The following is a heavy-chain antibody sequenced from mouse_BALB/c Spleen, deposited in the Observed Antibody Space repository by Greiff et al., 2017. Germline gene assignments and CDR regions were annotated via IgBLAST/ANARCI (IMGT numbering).Heavy chain of an antibody. CDR3: TGLDFGYFDV. V-gene: IGHV1S81*02. CDR2: INPSNGGT. J-gene: IGHJ1*01. CDR1: GYTFTSYY. Sequence: QVQLQQPGAELVKPGASVKMSCKASGYTFTSYYMYWVKQRPGQGLEWIGGINPSNGGTNFNGKFKGKATLTVDKSSSTAYMQLSSLTSEDSAVYYCTGLDFGYFDVWGAGTPVTVSS.